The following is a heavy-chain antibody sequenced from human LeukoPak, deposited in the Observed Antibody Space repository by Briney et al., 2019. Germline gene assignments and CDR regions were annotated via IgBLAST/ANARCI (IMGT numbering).Heavy chain of an antibody. CDR3: ERDAHNYYDSSVDY. V-gene: IGHV1-18*01. J-gene: IGHJ4*02. Sequence: ASVKVSCKASGYTFTSYGISWVRQAPGQGLEWMGWISAYNGNTNYAQKLQGRVTMTTDTSTSTAYMELRSLRSDDTAVYYCERDAHNYYDSSVDYWGQGTLVTVSS. CDR1: GYTFTSYG. CDR2: ISAYNGNT. D-gene: IGHD3-22*01.